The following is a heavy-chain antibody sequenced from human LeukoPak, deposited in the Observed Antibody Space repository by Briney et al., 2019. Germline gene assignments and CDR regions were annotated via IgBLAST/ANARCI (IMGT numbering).Heavy chain of an antibody. CDR3: ARDRTYDSSGYSPGY. CDR2: ISSSGSTV. J-gene: IGHJ4*02. D-gene: IGHD3-22*01. CDR1: GFTFSDYY. Sequence: GGSLRLSCAASGFTFSDYYMSWIRQAPGKGLEWVSYISSSGSTVYYADSVKGRFTISRDNAKNSLYLQMNSLRAEDTAVYYCARDRTYDSSGYSPGYWGQGTLVTVSS. V-gene: IGHV3-11*01.